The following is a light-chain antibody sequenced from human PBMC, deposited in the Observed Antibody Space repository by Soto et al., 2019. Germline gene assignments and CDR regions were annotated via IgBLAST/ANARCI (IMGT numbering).Light chain of an antibody. Sequence: EIVMTQSPATLSVYPGERATLSCRASQSISSNLAWYQQKPGQAPRLLVFRTSSRATGFPASFCGSGSGTEFNLIISSLKSEDLGAYYCQQYNNWPRATFGGGTKVDIK. V-gene: IGKV3-15*01. J-gene: IGKJ4*01. CDR3: QQYNNWPRAT. CDR1: QSISSN. CDR2: RTS.